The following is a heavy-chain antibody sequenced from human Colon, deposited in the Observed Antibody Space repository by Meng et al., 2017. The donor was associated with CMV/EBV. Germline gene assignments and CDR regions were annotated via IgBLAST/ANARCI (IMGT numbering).Heavy chain of an antibody. Sequence: QVQLHESGPGLVNPSKTLSLTCTVSGGSLTSYYLSWIRQPPGKGLEWIGYFYYSGSTNYNPSLKSRVTISVDTSKNQLSLKLSSVTAADTAVYYCATGGTNWFDPWGQGTLVTVSS. CDR2: FYYSGST. V-gene: IGHV4-59*01. CDR3: ATGGTNWFDP. CDR1: GGSLTSYY. J-gene: IGHJ5*02. D-gene: IGHD3-16*01.